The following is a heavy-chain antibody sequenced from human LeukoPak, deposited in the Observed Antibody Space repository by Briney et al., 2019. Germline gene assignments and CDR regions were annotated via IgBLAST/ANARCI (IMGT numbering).Heavy chain of an antibody. J-gene: IGHJ4*02. CDR1: GYTFISYD. CDR2: MSPNSGNT. CDR3: ARTPPDYGIDY. Sequence: ASATVSFKASGYTFISYDINWVRQATGQGLEWMGWMSPNSGNTGYAQKFQGRITMTKSTSISTAYMELSDLESEDTAVYYCARTPPDYGIDYWGQGTLVTVSS. V-gene: IGHV1-8*01. D-gene: IGHD4-17*01.